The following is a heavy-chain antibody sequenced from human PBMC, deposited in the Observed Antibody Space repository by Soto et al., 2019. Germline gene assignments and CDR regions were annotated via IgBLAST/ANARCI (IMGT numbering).Heavy chain of an antibody. CDR3: ATSYGSGYRAFDY. Sequence: QVQLVQSGAEVKRPGSAVKVSCKASGDTFNFYSINWVRQAPGLGREWMGRVNPIVSMSIYEQGFQGRVKMTADKSTSTAYMDLSGLRSEDTAIYYCATSYGSGYRAFDYWGQGALVTVSS. CDR2: VNPIVSMS. J-gene: IGHJ4*02. D-gene: IGHD3-10*01. V-gene: IGHV1-69*04. CDR1: GDTFNFYS.